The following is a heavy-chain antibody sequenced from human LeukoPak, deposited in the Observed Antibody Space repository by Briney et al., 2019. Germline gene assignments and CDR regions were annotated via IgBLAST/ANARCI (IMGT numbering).Heavy chain of an antibody. D-gene: IGHD3-22*01. CDR2: IRSKAYGGTT. J-gene: IGHJ4*02. Sequence: PGGSLRLSCTASGFTFGDYAMSWVRQAPGKGLEWVGFIRSKAYGGTTEYAASVKGRFTISRDDSKSIAYLQMNSLKTEDTAVYYCTRDRDSSGYYYVGDFDYWGQGTLVTVSS. V-gene: IGHV3-49*04. CDR1: GFTFGDYA. CDR3: TRDRDSSGYYYVGDFDY.